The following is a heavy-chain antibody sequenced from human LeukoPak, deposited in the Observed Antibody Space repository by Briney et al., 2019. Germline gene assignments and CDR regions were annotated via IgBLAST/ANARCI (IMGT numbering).Heavy chain of an antibody. D-gene: IGHD2-2*02. CDR2: INPNSGDT. V-gene: IGHV1-2*02. J-gene: IGHJ3*02. Sequence: GASVEVSCKASGYPFIGYYIHWVRQAPGQGLEWVGWINPNSGDTYYAQKFQGRVTMTRDTSISTAYMELSRLRSDDTAVYYCARDRRYCSSTSCYKGYAFDIWGQGTMVTVSS. CDR3: ARDRRYCSSTSCYKGYAFDI. CDR1: GYPFIGYY.